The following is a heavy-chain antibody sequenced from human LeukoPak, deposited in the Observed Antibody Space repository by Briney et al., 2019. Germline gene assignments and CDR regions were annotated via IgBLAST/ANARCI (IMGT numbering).Heavy chain of an antibody. Sequence: GGSLRLSCAASGFTFSSYAMSWVRQAPRKGLEWVSAISGSGGSTYYADSVKGRFTISRDKSKNTLYLQMNSLRAEDTAVYYCARVVVIAYFDYWGQGTLVTVSS. V-gene: IGHV3-23*01. D-gene: IGHD3-22*01. CDR1: GFTFSSYA. CDR3: ARVVVIAYFDY. J-gene: IGHJ4*02. CDR2: ISGSGGST.